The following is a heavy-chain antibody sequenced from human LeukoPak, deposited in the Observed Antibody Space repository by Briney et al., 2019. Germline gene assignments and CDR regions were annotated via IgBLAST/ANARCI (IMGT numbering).Heavy chain of an antibody. CDR3: ARDTMVRGVIQYYFDY. CDR1: GFTFSSYA. CDR2: ISYDGSNK. D-gene: IGHD3-10*01. J-gene: IGHJ4*02. Sequence: GRSLRLSCAASGFTFSSYAMHWVRQAPGKGLEWVAVISYDGSNKYYADSVKGRFTISRDNSKNTLYLQMNSLRAEDTTVYYCARDTMVRGVIQYYFDYWGQGTLVTVSS. V-gene: IGHV3-30-3*01.